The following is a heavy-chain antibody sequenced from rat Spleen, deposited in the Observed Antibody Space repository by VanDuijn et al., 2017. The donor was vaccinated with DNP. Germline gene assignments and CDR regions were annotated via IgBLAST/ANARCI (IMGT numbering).Heavy chain of an antibody. CDR2: ISNTGDNT. CDR3: ASKVFPYYSGSNWFAY. Sequence: EVQLVESGGGPVQPGRSLKLSCVASGFIFSNYWMTWIRQAPGKGLEWVASISNTGDNTYYSDSVKGRLTISRDNAKSTLYLQVNSLRSEDTATYYCASKVFPYYSGSNWFAYWGQGTLVTVSS. D-gene: IGHD1-1*01. CDR1: GFIFSNYW. J-gene: IGHJ3*01. V-gene: IGHV5-31*01.